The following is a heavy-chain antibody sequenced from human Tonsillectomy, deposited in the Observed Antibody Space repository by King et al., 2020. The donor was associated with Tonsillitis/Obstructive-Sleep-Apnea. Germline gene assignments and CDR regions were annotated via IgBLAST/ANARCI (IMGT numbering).Heavy chain of an antibody. CDR2: ISAYNGNT. V-gene: IGHV1-18*01. Sequence: QLVQSGAEVKKPGASVKVSCKASGYTFTSYGISWVRQAPGQGLEVIGWISAYNGNTNYAQKLQGRVTMTTDTSPSTAHMELRSLRSDDTAVYYCARAVVPAAMDYYYYYMDVWGKGTTVTVSS. CDR1: GYTFTSYG. CDR3: ARAVVPAAMDYYYYYMDV. D-gene: IGHD2-2*01. J-gene: IGHJ6*03.